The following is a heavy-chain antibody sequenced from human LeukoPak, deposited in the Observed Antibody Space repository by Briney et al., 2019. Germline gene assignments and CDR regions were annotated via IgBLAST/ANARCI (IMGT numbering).Heavy chain of an antibody. CDR1: GFTLSSYN. CDR2: ISWRSSDI. CDR3: ANTVYYYGSGSTFDY. J-gene: IGHJ4*02. V-gene: IGHV3-21*04. Sequence: GGSLRLSCVASGFTLSSYNMKWVRQAPGKRLEWVSSISWRSSDIEYADSVKGRFTISRDIDKKSLYLQMNDLRAEDTAVYYCANTVYYYGSGSTFDYWGQGTLVTVSS. D-gene: IGHD3-10*01.